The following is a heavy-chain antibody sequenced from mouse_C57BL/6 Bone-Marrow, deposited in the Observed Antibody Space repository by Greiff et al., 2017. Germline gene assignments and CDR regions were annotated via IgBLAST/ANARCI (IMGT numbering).Heavy chain of an antibody. J-gene: IGHJ3*01. CDR3: ARVYYGSRGAWFAY. D-gene: IGHD1-1*01. CDR2: IYPRSGNT. V-gene: IGHV1-81*01. CDR1: GYTFTSYG. Sequence: VQLQQSGAELARPGASVKLSCKASGYTFTSYGISWVKQRTGQGLEWIGEIYPRSGNTYYNEKFKGKATLTADKSSSTAYMELRSLTSEDAAVYFCARVYYGSRGAWFAYWGQGTLVTVSA.